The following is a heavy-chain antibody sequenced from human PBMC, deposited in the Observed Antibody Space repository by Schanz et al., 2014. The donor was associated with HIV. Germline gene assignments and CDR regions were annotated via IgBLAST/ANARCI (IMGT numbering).Heavy chain of an antibody. D-gene: IGHD6-13*01. CDR1: GFTFGTKW. CDR3: RVFMGAFDV. V-gene: IGHV3-74*02. CDR2: ITPDGSVT. Sequence: VQLVESGGGVVQPGRSLRLSCVASGFTFGTKWMYWVRQGPGKGLAWVSYITPDGSVTYADSVKGRFTTSRDSSKNTLFLQMNSLRVEDTATYYCRVFMGAFDVWGQGTMVTVSP. J-gene: IGHJ3*01.